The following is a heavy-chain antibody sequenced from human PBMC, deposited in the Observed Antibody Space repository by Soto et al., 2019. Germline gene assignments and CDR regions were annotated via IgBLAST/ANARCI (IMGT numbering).Heavy chain of an antibody. D-gene: IGHD3-10*01. V-gene: IGHV1-69*13. Sequence: SVKVSCKASGGTFSSYAISWVRQAPGQGLEWMGGIIPIFGTANYAQKFQGRVTITADESTSTAYMELSSLRSEDTAVYYCARSDYYGSGSYYFYYYYGMDVWGQGTTVTVSS. CDR3: ARSDYYGSGSYYFYYYYGMDV. CDR1: GGTFSSYA. J-gene: IGHJ6*02. CDR2: IIPIFGTA.